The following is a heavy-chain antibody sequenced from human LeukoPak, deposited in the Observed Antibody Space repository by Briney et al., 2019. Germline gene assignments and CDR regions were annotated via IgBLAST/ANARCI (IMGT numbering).Heavy chain of an antibody. CDR2: INPSGGST. D-gene: IGHD3-22*01. CDR1: GYTFTSYD. J-gene: IGHJ4*02. CDR3: ARDLPDPYYYDSSGYYPKQIDY. Sequence: ASVKVSCKASGYTFTSYDMHWVRQAPGQGLEWMGIINPSGGSTSYAQKFQGRVTMTRDMSTSTAYMELRSLRSDDTAVYYCARDLPDPYYYDSSGYYPKQIDYWGQGTLVTVSS. V-gene: IGHV1-46*01.